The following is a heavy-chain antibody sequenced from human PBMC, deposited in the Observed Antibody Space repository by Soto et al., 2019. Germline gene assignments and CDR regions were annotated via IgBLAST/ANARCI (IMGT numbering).Heavy chain of an antibody. Sequence: PGVSLRLSCAASGFTVSSNYMSWVRQAPGKGLEWVSVIYSGGSTYYADSVKGRFTISRDNSKNTLYLQMNSLRAEDTAVYYCARDRRRGDYYGSGSYLWYYYYGMDVWGQGTTVTVSS. J-gene: IGHJ6*02. D-gene: IGHD3-10*01. V-gene: IGHV3-53*01. CDR1: GFTVSSNY. CDR2: IYSGGST. CDR3: ARDRRRGDYYGSGSYLWYYYYGMDV.